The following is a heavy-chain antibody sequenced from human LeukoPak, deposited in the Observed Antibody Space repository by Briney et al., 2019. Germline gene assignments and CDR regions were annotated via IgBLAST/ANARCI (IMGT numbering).Heavy chain of an antibody. Sequence: GESLKISCKGSGYSFTSYWIGWVRQMPGKGLEWMGIIYPGDSDPRYSPSLQGHVTISADKSISTAYLQWSSLKASDTAMYYCARQGYDYVWGSYRPAAVDYWGQGTLVTVSS. J-gene: IGHJ4*02. CDR2: IYPGDSDP. V-gene: IGHV5-51*01. CDR1: GYSFTSYW. CDR3: ARQGYDYVWGSYRPAAVDY. D-gene: IGHD3-16*02.